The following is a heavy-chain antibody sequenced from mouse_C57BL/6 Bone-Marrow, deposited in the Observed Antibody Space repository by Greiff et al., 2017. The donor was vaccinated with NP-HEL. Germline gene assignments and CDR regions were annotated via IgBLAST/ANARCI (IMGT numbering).Heavy chain of an antibody. CDR2: IYPGSGST. CDR3: ARSRWLLRSWFAY. Sequence: QVHVKQSGAELVKPGASVKMSCKASGYTFTSYWITWVKQRPGQGLEWIGDIYPGSGSTNYNEKFKSKATLTVDTSSSTAYMQLSSLTSEDSAVYYCARSRWLLRSWFAYWGQGTLVTVSA. CDR1: GYTFTSYW. V-gene: IGHV1-55*01. D-gene: IGHD2-3*01. J-gene: IGHJ3*01.